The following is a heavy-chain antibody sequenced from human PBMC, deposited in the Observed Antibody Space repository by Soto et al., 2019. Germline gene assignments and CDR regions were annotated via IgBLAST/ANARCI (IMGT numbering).Heavy chain of an antibody. V-gene: IGHV3-30*18. CDR3: AKHQGGVTDFYYGMDV. Sequence: QVQLVESGGGVVQPGRSLRLSCAASGFTFSSYGMHWVRQAPGKGLEGVAVISYDGSNKYYADSVKGRFTISRDNSKNTLYLQMNSLSTEDTAVYYCAKHQGGVTDFYYGMDVWGQGTTVTVSS. J-gene: IGHJ6*02. D-gene: IGHD3-3*01. CDR2: ISYDGSNK. CDR1: GFTFSSYG.